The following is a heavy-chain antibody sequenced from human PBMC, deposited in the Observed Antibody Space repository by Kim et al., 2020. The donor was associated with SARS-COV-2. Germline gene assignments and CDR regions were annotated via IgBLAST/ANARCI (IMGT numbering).Heavy chain of an antibody. Sequence: GGSLRLSCAASGFTFSSYSMNWVRQAPGKGLEWVSSISSSSSYIYYADSVKGRFTISRDNAKNSLYLQMNSLRAEDTAVYYCASPPHLSGVGVSDYWGQGTLVTVSS. V-gene: IGHV3-21*01. J-gene: IGHJ4*02. CDR2: ISSSSSYI. D-gene: IGHD1-26*01. CDR1: GFTFSSYS. CDR3: ASPPHLSGVGVSDY.